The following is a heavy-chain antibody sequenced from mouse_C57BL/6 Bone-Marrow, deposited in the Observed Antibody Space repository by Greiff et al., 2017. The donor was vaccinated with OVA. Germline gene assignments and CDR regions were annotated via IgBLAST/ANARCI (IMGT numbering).Heavy chain of an antibody. J-gene: IGHJ2*01. CDR2: ISYDGSN. Sequence: EVQLQESGPGLVKPSQSLSLTCSVTGYSITSGYYWNWIRQFPGNKLEWMGYISYDGSNNYNPSLKNRISITRDTSKNQFFLKLNSVTTEDTATYYCARAYYDYDPDYWGQGTTLTVSS. V-gene: IGHV3-6*01. CDR3: ARAYYDYDPDY. CDR1: GYSITSGYY. D-gene: IGHD2-4*01.